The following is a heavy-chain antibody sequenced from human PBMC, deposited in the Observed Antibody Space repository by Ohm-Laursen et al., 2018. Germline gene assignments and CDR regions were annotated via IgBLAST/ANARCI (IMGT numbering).Heavy chain of an antibody. J-gene: IGHJ4*02. Sequence: GSLRLSCTASGFSFSNHWMTWVRQAPGKGLEWVANINGDGSAKNYVDSVRGRFTISRDNAKNSLYLQMNSLRAEDTAVYYCARDRANGGSHHDYWGQGTLVTVSS. CDR3: ARDRANGGSHHDY. CDR1: GFSFSNHW. CDR2: INGDGSAK. D-gene: IGHD1-26*01. V-gene: IGHV3-7*01.